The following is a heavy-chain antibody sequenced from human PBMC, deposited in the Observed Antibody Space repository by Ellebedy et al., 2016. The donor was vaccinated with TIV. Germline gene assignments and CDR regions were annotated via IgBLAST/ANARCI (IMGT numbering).Heavy chain of an antibody. J-gene: IGHJ2*01. CDR1: GFTFSTYS. D-gene: IGHD6-19*01. V-gene: IGHV3-48*02. CDR2: ISSSSSTI. CDR3: ARVSSGIAVAGTAHFDL. Sequence: PGGSLRLSCAASGFTFSTYSMNWVRQAPGKGLEWVSYISSSSSTIHYADSVKGRFTISRDNAKNSLYLQMNSLRDEDTAVYYCARVSSGIAVAGTAHFDLWGRGTLVTVSS.